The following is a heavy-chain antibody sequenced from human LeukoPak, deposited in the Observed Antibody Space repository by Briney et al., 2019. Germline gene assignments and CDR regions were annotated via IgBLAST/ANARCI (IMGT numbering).Heavy chain of an antibody. J-gene: IGHJ4*02. V-gene: IGHV3-23*01. CDR3: CSGWSAHY. CDR1: GFTFSAYA. D-gene: IGHD6-19*01. Sequence: RGSLRLSCAASGFTFSAYAMTWVRQAPGKGLEWVSSINNSGGSTYYADSVKGRFTISRDNSKNTLYLQMNSLRAEDTAVYYCCSGWSAHYWGQGTLVTVSS. CDR2: INNSGGST.